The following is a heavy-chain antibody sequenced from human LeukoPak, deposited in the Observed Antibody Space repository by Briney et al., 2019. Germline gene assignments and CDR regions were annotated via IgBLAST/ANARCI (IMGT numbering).Heavy chain of an antibody. J-gene: IGHJ6*02. CDR1: GFTFSSYD. Sequence: GGSLRLSCAASGFTFSSYDMHWVRQATAKGLEWVSAIGTAGDTYYPGSVKGRFTISRENAKNSLYLQMNSLRAGDTAVYYCARDGGYYYGMDVWGQGTTVTVSS. CDR3: ARDGGYYYGMDV. V-gene: IGHV3-13*01. CDR2: IGTAGDT.